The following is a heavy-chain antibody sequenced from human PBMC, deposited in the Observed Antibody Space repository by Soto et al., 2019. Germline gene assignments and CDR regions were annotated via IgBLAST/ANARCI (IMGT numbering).Heavy chain of an antibody. Sequence: GGSLRLSCAASGFTFSSYEMNWVRQAPGKGLEWVSGISGSGGSTYYADSVKGRFTISRDNSKNTLYLQMNSLRAEDTAVYYCAKRPYDSDWYFDLWGRGTLVTVSS. V-gene: IGHV3-23*01. CDR3: AKRPYDSDWYFDL. D-gene: IGHD3-22*01. J-gene: IGHJ2*01. CDR1: GFTFSSYE. CDR2: ISGSGGST.